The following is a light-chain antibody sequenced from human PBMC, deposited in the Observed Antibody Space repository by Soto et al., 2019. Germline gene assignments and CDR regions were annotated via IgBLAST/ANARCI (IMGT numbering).Light chain of an antibody. CDR1: SSDVGGYNY. J-gene: IGLJ1*01. CDR3: SSYAGSNTVV. CDR2: EVS. Sequence: QSALAQPPSASGSPGQSVTISCTGTSSDVGGYNYVSWYQQRPGEAPKLMIYEVSKRPSGVPDRFSGSKSGNTASLTVSGLQTEDEADYYCSSYAGSNTVVFGTGTKVTVL. V-gene: IGLV2-8*01.